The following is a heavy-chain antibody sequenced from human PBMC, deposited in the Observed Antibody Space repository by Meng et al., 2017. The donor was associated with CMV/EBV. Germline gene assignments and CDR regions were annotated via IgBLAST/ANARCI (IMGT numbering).Heavy chain of an antibody. V-gene: IGHV4-30-4*08. CDR3: ARVTSRVAGAFDY. CDR2: IYYSGST. CDR1: VGSISSGDYY. Sequence: QVQLQESGPGLVKPSQTLSLTCPVSVGSISSGDYYWSWIRHPPGKGLEWIGYIYYSGSTYYNPSLKSRVTISVDTSKNQFSLKLSSVTAADTAVYYCARVTSRVAGAFDYWGQGTLVTVSS. D-gene: IGHD1-14*01. J-gene: IGHJ4*02.